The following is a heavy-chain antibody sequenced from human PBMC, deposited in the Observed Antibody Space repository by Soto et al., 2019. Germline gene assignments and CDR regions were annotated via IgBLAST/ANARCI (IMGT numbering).Heavy chain of an antibody. CDR2: IKSNGGDP. CDR3: ARDERSYGEPPFDY. CDR1: GFFFTGYY. V-gene: IGHV1-2*02. Sequence: ASVKVSCKASGFFFTGYYIHWVRQAPGQGLEWMGWIKSNGGDPKYAQKFQDRVTMTRDTSMNTVYMELSRLRSDDSAVYYCARDERSYGEPPFDYWGQGTLVTVSS. J-gene: IGHJ4*02. D-gene: IGHD3-16*01.